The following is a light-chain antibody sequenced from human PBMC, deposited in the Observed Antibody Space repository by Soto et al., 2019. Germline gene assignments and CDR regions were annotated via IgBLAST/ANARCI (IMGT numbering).Light chain of an antibody. CDR2: DVS. V-gene: IGLV2-14*01. Sequence: QSALTQPASVSGSPGQSITISCTGTSSDVGDYNYVSWYQQHPGKAPKLMIYDVSNRPSGVSNRFSGSKSGNTASLTISGPQAEDEADYYCSSYTSSSTLVVFGGGTKLTVL. CDR1: SSDVGDYNY. J-gene: IGLJ2*01. CDR3: SSYTSSSTLVV.